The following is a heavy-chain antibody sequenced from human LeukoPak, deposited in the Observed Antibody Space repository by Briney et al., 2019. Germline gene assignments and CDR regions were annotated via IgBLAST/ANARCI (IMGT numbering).Heavy chain of an antibody. Sequence: GGSLRLSCAASGLTFSRYSMNWVRQAPRKGLEWVSSISSSSSYLYYADSVKGRFTISRDNAKNSLYLQMNRLRAEDTAVYYCARDLYYDSSGYYGGYFDYWGQGTLVTVSS. CDR1: GLTFSRYS. CDR3: ARDLYYDSSGYYGGYFDY. CDR2: ISSSSSYL. J-gene: IGHJ4*02. V-gene: IGHV3-21*01. D-gene: IGHD3-22*01.